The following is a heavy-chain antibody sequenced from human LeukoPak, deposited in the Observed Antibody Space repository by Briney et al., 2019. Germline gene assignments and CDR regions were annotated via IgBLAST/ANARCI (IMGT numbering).Heavy chain of an antibody. CDR1: GYTFTSYA. J-gene: IGHJ6*03. D-gene: IGHD2-21*02. CDR3: ASAYCGGDCYSHDYYYYYHMDV. V-gene: IGHV1-69*13. Sequence: ASVKVSCKASGYTFTSYAISWVRQAPGQGLEWMGGIIPIFGTANYAQKFQGRVTITADESTSTAYMELSSLRSEDTAAYYCASAYCGGDCYSHDYYYYYHMDVWGKGTTVTISS. CDR2: IIPIFGTA.